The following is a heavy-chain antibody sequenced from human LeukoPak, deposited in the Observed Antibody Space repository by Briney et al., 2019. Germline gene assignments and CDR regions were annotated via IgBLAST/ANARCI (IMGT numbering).Heavy chain of an antibody. CDR3: VKAAGDVTYNWFDP. CDR1: GFTFSSYA. J-gene: IGHJ5*02. Sequence: PWGSLRLSCAASGFTFSSYAMHWVRQAPGKGLEWVAVISYDGSNKYYADSVEGRFTISRDNSKNTLYLEMNSLRPEDTAVYYCVKAAGDVTYNWFDPWGQGTLVTVSS. CDR2: ISYDGSNK. V-gene: IGHV3-30*04. D-gene: IGHD6-13*01.